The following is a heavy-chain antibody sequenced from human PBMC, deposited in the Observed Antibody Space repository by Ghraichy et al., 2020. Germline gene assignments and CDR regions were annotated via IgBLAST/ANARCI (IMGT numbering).Heavy chain of an antibody. CDR3: ARGSKVVRFYYYDGMDV. J-gene: IGHJ6*02. CDR1: GFSFSSHS. D-gene: IGHD4-23*01. Sequence: GESLNISCAASGFSFSSHSMNWVRQSPGKGLEWVSYITASSRTTSYADSVRGRFTISRDNAQNSLYLQMNSLRDEDTAVYYCARGSKVVRFYYYDGMDVWGQGTTVTVSS. V-gene: IGHV3-48*02. CDR2: ITASSRTT.